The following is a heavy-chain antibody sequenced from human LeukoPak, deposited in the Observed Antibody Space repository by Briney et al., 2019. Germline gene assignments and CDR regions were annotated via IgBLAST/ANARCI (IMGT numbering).Heavy chain of an antibody. CDR1: GYTFTSYG. CDR2: ISAYNGNT. J-gene: IGHJ3*02. CDR3: AREASMVGATRAFDI. D-gene: IGHD1-26*01. V-gene: IGHV1-18*01. Sequence: GASVKVSCKASGYTFTSYGISWVRQAPGQGLEWMGWISAYNGNTNYAQKLQGRVTMTTDTSTSTAYMELRSLRSDDTAVYYCAREASMVGATRAFDIWGQGTMVTVSS.